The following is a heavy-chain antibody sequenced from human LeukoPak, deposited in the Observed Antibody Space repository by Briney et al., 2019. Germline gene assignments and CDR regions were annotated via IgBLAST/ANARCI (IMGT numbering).Heavy chain of an antibody. Sequence: SETLSLTCTVSGGSISSYYWSWIRQPPGEGLEWVGYIYDSGSTNYNPSLKSRVTISVDTSKNQFSLKLSSVTAADTAVYYCARCRDPYYYYYYMDVWGKGTTVTVSS. V-gene: IGHV4-59*01. CDR2: IYDSGST. D-gene: IGHD5-24*01. CDR1: GGSISSYY. J-gene: IGHJ6*03. CDR3: ARCRDPYYYYYYMDV.